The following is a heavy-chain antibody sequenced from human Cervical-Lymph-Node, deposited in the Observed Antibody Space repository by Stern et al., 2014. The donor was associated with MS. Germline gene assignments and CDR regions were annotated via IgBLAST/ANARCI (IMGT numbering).Heavy chain of an antibody. Sequence: QVQLVQSGAEVKKPGASVKVSCKASGYTFTGYYMNWVRQATGQGLEWMGWINPNSGDTNYAQKFEGWVTLTRDTSMRTAYMELSRLRSDDTAVYYCARGRDGVASNNHDMDVWGQGTTVTVSS. CDR1: GYTFTGYY. D-gene: IGHD5/OR15-5a*01. J-gene: IGHJ6*02. V-gene: IGHV1-2*04. CDR2: INPNSGDT. CDR3: ARGRDGVASNNHDMDV.